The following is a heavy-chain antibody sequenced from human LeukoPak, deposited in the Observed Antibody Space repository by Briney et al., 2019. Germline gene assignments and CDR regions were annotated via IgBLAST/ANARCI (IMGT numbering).Heavy chain of an antibody. CDR1: GYTFTSYY. Sequence: ASVKVPCKASGYTFTSYYMHWVRQAPGQGLEWMGIINPSGGSTSYAQKFQGRVTMTRDMSTSTVYMELSSLRSEDTAVYYCARDNRAVAGLSWFDPWGQGTLVTVSS. CDR3: ARDNRAVAGLSWFDP. J-gene: IGHJ5*02. V-gene: IGHV1-46*01. D-gene: IGHD6-19*01. CDR2: INPSGGST.